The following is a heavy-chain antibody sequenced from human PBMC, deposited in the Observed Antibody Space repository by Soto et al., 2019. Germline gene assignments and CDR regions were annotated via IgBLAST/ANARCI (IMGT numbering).Heavy chain of an antibody. D-gene: IGHD5-12*01. V-gene: IGHV1-69*01. CDR2: IIPIFGTA. CDR1: GGTFSSYA. J-gene: IGHJ6*02. CDR3: ASGDPDEMATIDYYYGMDV. Sequence: QVQLVQSGAEVKKPGSSVKVSCKASGGTFSSYAISWVRQAPGQGLEWMGGIIPIFGTANYAQKFQGRVTITADESTSTAYMELSSLRSEDTAVYYCASGDPDEMATIDYYYGMDVWGQGTTVTVSS.